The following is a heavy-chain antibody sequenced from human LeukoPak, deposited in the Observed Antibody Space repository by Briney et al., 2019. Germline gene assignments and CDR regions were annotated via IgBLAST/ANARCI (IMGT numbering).Heavy chain of an antibody. V-gene: IGHV4-61*02. J-gene: IGHJ5*02. CDR3: ASYGEGNWFDP. D-gene: IGHD3-10*01. CDR1: GGSIISDSYY. Sequence: KPSETLSLTCSVSGGSIISDSYYWNWIRQPAGKGLEWIGRMYTSGTTNYNPSLKSRVTISVDTSKNQFSLKLSSVTAADTAVYCCASYGEGNWFDPWGQGTLVTVSS. CDR2: MYTSGTT.